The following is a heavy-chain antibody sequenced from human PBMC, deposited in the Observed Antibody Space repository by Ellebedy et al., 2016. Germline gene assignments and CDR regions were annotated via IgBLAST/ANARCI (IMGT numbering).Heavy chain of an antibody. CDR2: IYYSGST. CDR1: GGSISSGGYY. Sequence: LRLSXTVSGGSISSGGYYWSWIRQHPGKGLEWIGYIYYSGSTYYNPSLKSRVTISVDTSKNQFSLKLSSVTAADTAVYYCARARDNRDCSSTSCYWVIGYYYYYYYMDVWGKGTTVTVSS. V-gene: IGHV4-31*03. D-gene: IGHD2-2*01. CDR3: ARARDNRDCSSTSCYWVIGYYYYYYYMDV. J-gene: IGHJ6*03.